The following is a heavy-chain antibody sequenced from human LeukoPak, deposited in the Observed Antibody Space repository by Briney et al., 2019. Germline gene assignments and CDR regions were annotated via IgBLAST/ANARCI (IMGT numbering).Heavy chain of an antibody. CDR1: GFTFSSYS. J-gene: IGHJ4*02. CDR3: SRLRGYSYAYADY. CDR2: ISSSGSTI. D-gene: IGHD5-18*01. Sequence: PGGSLRLSCAASGFTFSSYSMNWVRQAPGKGLEWVSYISSSGSTIDYADSVKGRFTISRDNAKNSLYLQMNSLRAEDTAVYYCSRLRGYSYAYADYWGQGTLVTVSS. V-gene: IGHV3-48*04.